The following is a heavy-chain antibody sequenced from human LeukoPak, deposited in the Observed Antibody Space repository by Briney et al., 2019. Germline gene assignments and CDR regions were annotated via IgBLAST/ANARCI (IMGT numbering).Heavy chain of an antibody. J-gene: IGHJ4*02. CDR3: ARGRLQPEY. V-gene: IGHV3-49*03. Sequence: GGSLLLSCTASGFTFGDYAMSWFRPAPGKGLEWVGLIRSKAHGATRDYAASLKGRFTISRDDSQSIAYLQMDSLKTEDTAVYYCARGRLQPEYWGQGTLVTVSS. CDR2: IRSKAHGATR. CDR1: GFTFGDYA. D-gene: IGHD2-2*01.